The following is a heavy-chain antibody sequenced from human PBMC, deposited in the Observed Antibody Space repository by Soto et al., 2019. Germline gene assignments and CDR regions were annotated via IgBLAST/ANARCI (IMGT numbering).Heavy chain of an antibody. CDR1: GFTVSSNY. Sequence: PGGSLRLSCAASGFTVSSNYMSWVRQAPGKGLEWVSAISGSGVSTYYADSVKGRFTISRDNSKNTLYLQMNSLRAEDTAVYYCAKSPGMYYYDSSGYYHYDYWGQGTLVTVSS. J-gene: IGHJ4*02. V-gene: IGHV3-23*01. CDR3: AKSPGMYYYDSSGYYHYDY. CDR2: ISGSGVST. D-gene: IGHD3-22*01.